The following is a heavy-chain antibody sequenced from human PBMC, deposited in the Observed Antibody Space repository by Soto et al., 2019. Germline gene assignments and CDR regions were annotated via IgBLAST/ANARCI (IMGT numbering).Heavy chain of an antibody. CDR1: GYTFTSYD. CDR3: ARAKRPYYYGSGSYYNADYFDY. Sequence: ASVKVPCKASGYTFTSYDINWVRQATGQGLEWMGWMNPNSGNTGYAQKFQGRVTMTRNTSISTAYMELSSLRSEDTAVYYCARAKRPYYYGSGSYYNADYFDYWGQGTLVTVSS. V-gene: IGHV1-8*01. D-gene: IGHD3-10*01. CDR2: MNPNSGNT. J-gene: IGHJ4*02.